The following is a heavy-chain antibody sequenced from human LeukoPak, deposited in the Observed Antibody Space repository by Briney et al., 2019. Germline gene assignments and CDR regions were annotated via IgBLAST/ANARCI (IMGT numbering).Heavy chain of an antibody. J-gene: IGHJ4*02. V-gene: IGHV3-49*04. CDR1: GFTFGDYA. CDR3: TRVWNSGSFDY. Sequence: GGSLRLSCTASGFTFGDYAMSWVRQAPGKGLEWVGFIRSKAYGGTTEYAASVKGRFTISRDDPKSIAYLQMNSLRTEDTAVYYCTRVWNSGSFDYWGQGTLVTVSS. CDR2: IRSKAYGGTT. D-gene: IGHD1-26*01.